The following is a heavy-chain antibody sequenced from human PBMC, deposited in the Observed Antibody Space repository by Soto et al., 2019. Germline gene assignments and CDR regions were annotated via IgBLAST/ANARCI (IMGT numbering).Heavy chain of an antibody. V-gene: IGHV1-69*10. CDR1: VGTFSSYA. CDR2: IIPILGIA. Sequence: ASVKVSCKASVGTFSSYAISWVRQAPGQGLEWMGGIIPILGIANYAQKFQGRVTITADKSTSTAYMELSSLRSEDTAVYYCARVPPYGDYYYYGMDVWGQGTTVTVSS. J-gene: IGHJ6*02. CDR3: ARVPPYGDYYYYGMDV. D-gene: IGHD4-17*01.